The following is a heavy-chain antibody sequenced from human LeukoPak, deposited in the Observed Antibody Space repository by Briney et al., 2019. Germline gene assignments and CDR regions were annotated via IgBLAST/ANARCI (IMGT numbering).Heavy chain of an antibody. CDR2: ISWNSGSI. J-gene: IGHJ3*02. CDR3: AKGTPDYYDSSGYYYKPYAFDI. CDR1: GFTFDDYA. Sequence: GGSLRLSCAASGFTFDDYAMYWVRQAPGNCLEWVSGISWNSGSIGYADSVKGLFTISRDNAKNSLYLQMNSLRAEDTALYYCAKGTPDYYDSSGYYYKPYAFDIWGQGTMVTVSS. D-gene: IGHD3-22*01. V-gene: IGHV3-9*01.